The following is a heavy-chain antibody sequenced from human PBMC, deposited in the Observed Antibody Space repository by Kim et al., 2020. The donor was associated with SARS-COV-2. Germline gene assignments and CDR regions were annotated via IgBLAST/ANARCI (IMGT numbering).Heavy chain of an antibody. CDR2: IYYSGST. V-gene: IGHV4-59*01. D-gene: IGHD6-19*01. CDR3: ARARIAVAPPFDY. CDR1: GGSISSYY. Sequence: SETLSLTCTVSGGSISSYYWSWIRQPPGKGLEWIGYIYYSGSTNYNPSLKSRVTISVDTSKNQFSLKLSSVTAADTAVYYCARARIAVAPPFDYWGQGTLVTVSS. J-gene: IGHJ4*02.